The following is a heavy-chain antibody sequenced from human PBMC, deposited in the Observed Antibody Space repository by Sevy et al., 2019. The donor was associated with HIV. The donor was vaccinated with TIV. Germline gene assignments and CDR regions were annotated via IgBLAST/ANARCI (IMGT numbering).Heavy chain of an antibody. CDR3: ASTPIYYVRGSAFDI. Sequence: SETLSLTCTVSGGSISSYYWSWIRQPPGKGLEWIGYIYYSGSTNYNPSLKSRVTISVDTSKNQFSLKLSSVTAAGTAVYYCASTPIYYVRGSAFDIWGQGTMVTVSS. CDR1: GGSISSYY. CDR2: IYYSGST. J-gene: IGHJ3*02. V-gene: IGHV4-59*01. D-gene: IGHD3-10*02.